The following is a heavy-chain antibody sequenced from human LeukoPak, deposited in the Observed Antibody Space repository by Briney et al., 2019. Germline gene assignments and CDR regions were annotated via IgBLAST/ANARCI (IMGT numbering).Heavy chain of an antibody. J-gene: IGHJ3*01. CDR3: GRDLRTIAVTGIGVFDV. Sequence: ASVKVSCTAFGYTFRNYYMHWVRQAPGQGLEWMGIINPSSDKTNYAQKFQGRVTMTRDISTSTVYMELNSLRFEDTAVYYCGRDLRTIAVTGIGVFDVWGQGTKVTVSS. CDR1: GYTFRNYY. CDR2: INPSSDKT. V-gene: IGHV1-46*01. D-gene: IGHD6-19*01.